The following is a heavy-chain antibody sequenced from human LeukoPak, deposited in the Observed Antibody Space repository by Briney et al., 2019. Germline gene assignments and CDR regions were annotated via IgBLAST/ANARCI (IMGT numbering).Heavy chain of an antibody. Sequence: GGSLRLSCAASGFTFSNYAMSWVRQAPGKGLEWVSALSGSGDNTYCADSVKGRFTISRDNSKNTLYLQMNSLRAEDTALYYCARPASRGVGRYFDLWGRGSLVTVSS. D-gene: IGHD3-10*01. CDR1: GFTFSNYA. V-gene: IGHV3-23*01. CDR2: LSGSGDNT. CDR3: ARPASRGVGRYFDL. J-gene: IGHJ2*01.